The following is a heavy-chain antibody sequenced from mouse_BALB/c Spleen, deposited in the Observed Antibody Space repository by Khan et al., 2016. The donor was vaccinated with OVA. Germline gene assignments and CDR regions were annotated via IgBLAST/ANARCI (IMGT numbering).Heavy chain of an antibody. CDR2: IWSGGST. V-gene: IGHV2-2*01. CDR3: AKHSYMYGFTY. Sequence: QVQLKESGPGLVQPSQSLSITCTVSGFSLTTYGIHWVRQSPGKGLEWLGLIWSGGSTDYNAPFMSRLSITKDNSKSQVFFKMNSLQTDDTAIYXFAKHSYMYGFTYWGQGTLVTVSA. J-gene: IGHJ3*01. D-gene: IGHD2-14*01. CDR1: GFSLTTYG.